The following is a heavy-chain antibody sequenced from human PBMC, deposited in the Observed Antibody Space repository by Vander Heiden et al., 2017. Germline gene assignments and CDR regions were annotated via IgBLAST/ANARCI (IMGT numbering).Heavy chain of an antibody. D-gene: IGHD4-17*01. V-gene: IGHV3-30*18. CDR2: ISYDGSNK. Sequence: QVQLVESGGGVVQPGRSLRLSCAASGFTFSSYGLHWVRQAPGKGLEWVAVISYDGSNKYYADSVKGRFTISRDNSKNTLYLQMNSLRAEDTAVYYCAKGHDYGALQVVDFDYWGQGTLVTVSS. CDR1: GFTFSSYG. CDR3: AKGHDYGALQVVDFDY. J-gene: IGHJ4*02.